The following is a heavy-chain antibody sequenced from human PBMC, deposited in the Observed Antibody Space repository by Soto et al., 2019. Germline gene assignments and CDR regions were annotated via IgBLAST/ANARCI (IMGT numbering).Heavy chain of an antibody. CDR2: INAKSGNP. D-gene: IGHD2-15*01. CDR3: ASEDCRNNCLKGFGY. V-gene: IGHV1-2*02. CDR1: GYILTDYY. J-gene: IGHJ4*02. Sequence: SVKVSCKACGYILTDYYLHWVRPAPGQGFEWVGGINAKSGNPKYVPKFQGRVTVTRDTSTSTVYMELNRLTSDDTAVYFCASEDCRNNCLKGFGYWGQGTLVTVSS.